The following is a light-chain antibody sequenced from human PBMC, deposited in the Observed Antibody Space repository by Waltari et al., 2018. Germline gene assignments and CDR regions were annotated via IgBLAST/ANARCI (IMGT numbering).Light chain of an antibody. CDR1: SRDVGGYNY. Sequence: QSALTQPRSVSGSPGQSVPISCSGTSRDVGGYNYVSWYQHHPGKAPRLMISDVNKRPSGVPDRFSGSKSGNTASLTISGLQAEDEADYFCCSYAGTFSLLFGGGTKVTVL. J-gene: IGLJ2*01. CDR3: CSYAGTFSLL. CDR2: DVN. V-gene: IGLV2-11*01.